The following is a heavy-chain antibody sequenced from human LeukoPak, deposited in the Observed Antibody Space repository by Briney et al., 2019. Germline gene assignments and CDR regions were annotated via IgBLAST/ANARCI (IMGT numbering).Heavy chain of an antibody. CDR1: GDTFSNCG. D-gene: IGHD3-3*01. CDR3: ARGCSDDFWSGYSSYFDH. V-gene: IGHV1-69*05. CDR2: IIPILRTP. Sequence: SVKVSCKASGDTFSNCGISWVRQAPGQGLEWMGGIIPILRTPNCPQKFQGRVTITTVESTSTAYMELSSLRSDDTAIYYCARGCSDDFWSGYSSYFDHWGQGTLVTVSS. J-gene: IGHJ4*02.